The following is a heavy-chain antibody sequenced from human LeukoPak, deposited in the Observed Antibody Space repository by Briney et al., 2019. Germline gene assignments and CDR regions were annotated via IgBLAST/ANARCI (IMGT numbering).Heavy chain of an antibody. CDR2: ISTYNGNT. D-gene: IGHD3-3*01. Sequence: ASVKVSCKASGGTFSNYAISWVRQAPGQGLEWMGWISTYNGNTNYAQKLQGRVTMTTDTSTSTAYMELRSLRSDDTAVYYCARVEGRITIFGVVIYDYWGQGTLVTVSS. J-gene: IGHJ4*02. V-gene: IGHV1-18*01. CDR3: ARVEGRITIFGVVIYDY. CDR1: GGTFSNYA.